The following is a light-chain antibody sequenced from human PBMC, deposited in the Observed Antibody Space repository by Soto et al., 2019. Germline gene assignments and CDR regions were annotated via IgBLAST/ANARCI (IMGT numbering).Light chain of an antibody. CDR2: DVT. V-gene: IGLV2-14*03. Sequence: QSVLTQPASVSGSPGQSITISCSGTSSDIGGYNFVSWYQQPPGKAPKLIIYDVTNRPSGISHRFSGSKSGNTASLTISGLQVDDEADYYCSSYRSSATLPVFGGGTQLTVL. CDR3: SSYRSSATLPV. CDR1: SSDIGGYNF. J-gene: IGLJ3*02.